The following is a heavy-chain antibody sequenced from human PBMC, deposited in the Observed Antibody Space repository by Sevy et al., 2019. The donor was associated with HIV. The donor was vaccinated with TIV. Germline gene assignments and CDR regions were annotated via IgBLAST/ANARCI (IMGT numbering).Heavy chain of an antibody. CDR2: ISWNSGSI. Sequence: GGYLRLSCAASGFTFDDYAMHWVRQAPGKGLEWVSGISWNSGSIGYADSVKGRFTISIGNAKNSLYLQMNSLRAEDTASYYCAKDRGVGTKKVPGDAFDIWGQGTMVTVSS. V-gene: IGHV3-9*01. CDR3: AKDRGVGTKKVPGDAFDI. J-gene: IGHJ3*02. CDR1: GFTFDDYA. D-gene: IGHD2-21*02.